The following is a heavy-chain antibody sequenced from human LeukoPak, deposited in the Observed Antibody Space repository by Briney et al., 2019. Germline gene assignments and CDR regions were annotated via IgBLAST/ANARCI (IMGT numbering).Heavy chain of an antibody. V-gene: IGHV6-1*01. Sequence: SQTLSLTCAISGDSVSSNSAVWNWIRQSPSRGLEWLGRTYYGSNWYNDYAVSVKSRITINPDTSKNQFSLQLNSVTPEDTAIYYCARNKALDTWGQGTLVTVSS. J-gene: IGHJ5*02. CDR3: ARNKALDT. CDR2: TYYGSNWYN. CDR1: GDSVSSNSAV. D-gene: IGHD2-2*03.